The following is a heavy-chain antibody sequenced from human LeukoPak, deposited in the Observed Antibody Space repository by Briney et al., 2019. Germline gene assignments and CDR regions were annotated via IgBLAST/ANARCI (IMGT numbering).Heavy chain of an antibody. CDR2: FKTNYNQV. CDR1: GFTFSDYA. Sequence: GSLRLSCVASGFTFSDYAMNWVRQAPGKGLEWVSTFKTNYNQVYYAESVRGRFTISTDNSKNTAYLQMNSLRVEDTALYYCARSVPDYTRFDFWGQGALVTASS. J-gene: IGHJ4*02. CDR3: ARSVPDYTRFDF. D-gene: IGHD4-11*01. V-gene: IGHV3-23*05.